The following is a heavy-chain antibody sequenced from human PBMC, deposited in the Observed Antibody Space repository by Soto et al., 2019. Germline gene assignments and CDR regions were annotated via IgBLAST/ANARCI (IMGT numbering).Heavy chain of an antibody. CDR3: ARHNYDSSGTAVDV. Sequence: QVQLQESGPGLVKPSQTLSLTCTVSGGSISSGGYYWSWIRQHPGKGLEWIGYIYYGGSTYYNPSLKSRVTISVDTSKNQFSLKLGSVTAADTAVYYCARHNYDSSGTAVDVWGQGNTVTVSS. CDR2: IYYGGST. CDR1: GGSISSGGYY. J-gene: IGHJ6*02. D-gene: IGHD3-22*01. V-gene: IGHV4-31*03.